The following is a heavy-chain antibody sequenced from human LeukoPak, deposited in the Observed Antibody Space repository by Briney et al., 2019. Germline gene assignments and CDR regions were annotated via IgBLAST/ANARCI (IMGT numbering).Heavy chain of an antibody. CDR2: ISGGGDNT. V-gene: IGHV3-23*01. J-gene: IGHJ6*02. CDR1: GFTFSSYS. Sequence: PGGSLRLSCAASGFTFSSYSMNWVRQAPGKGLEWVSAISGGGDNTYYAASVKGRFTTTRDNSKNTLYLQMNSLRAEDTALYYCATPRSSYYYYGMDVWGQGTTVIVSS. CDR3: ATPRSSYYYYGMDV.